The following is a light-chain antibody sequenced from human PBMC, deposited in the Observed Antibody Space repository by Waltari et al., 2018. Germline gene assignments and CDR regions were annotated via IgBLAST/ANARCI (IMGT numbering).Light chain of an antibody. J-gene: IGKJ1*01. CDR2: WAS. CDR1: QSVLYSSNNKND. Sequence: DIVMTQSPDSLAVSLGERATINCKSSQSVLYSSNNKNDLAWYQQRPRQPPKLLIYWASTRESGVPDRFSGSGSGTDFTLTISSPQAEDVAVYYCQQYYSTPWTFGQGTKVEIK. V-gene: IGKV4-1*01. CDR3: QQYYSTPWT.